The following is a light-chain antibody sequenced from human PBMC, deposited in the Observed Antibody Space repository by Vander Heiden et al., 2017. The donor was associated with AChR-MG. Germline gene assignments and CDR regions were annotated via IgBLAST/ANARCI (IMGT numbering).Light chain of an antibody. V-gene: IGLV3-1*01. J-gene: IGLJ1*01. Sequence: SYELTQPPSVSVFPGQTASITCSGDKLGDKYACWYQQKPGQSPVLVIYQDSKRPSGIPERFSGSNSGNTATLTISGTQAMDEADYYCQAWDSSTAVFGTGTKVHRP. CDR3: QAWDSSTAV. CDR2: QDS. CDR1: KLGDKY.